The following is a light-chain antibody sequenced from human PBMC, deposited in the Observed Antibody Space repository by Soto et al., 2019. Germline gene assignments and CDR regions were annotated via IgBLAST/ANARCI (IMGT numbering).Light chain of an antibody. CDR2: AAS. J-gene: IGKJ4*01. V-gene: IGKV1-39*01. CDR1: QSISSY. Sequence: DIQMTQSPSSLSASVGDRVTITCRASQSISSYLNWYQQRPGKAPNLLIFAASSLQSGVPSRFSGSGSGTDFPLTISSLQPEDFATYFCQQSYNSPPLTFGGGTKGEIK. CDR3: QQSYNSPPLT.